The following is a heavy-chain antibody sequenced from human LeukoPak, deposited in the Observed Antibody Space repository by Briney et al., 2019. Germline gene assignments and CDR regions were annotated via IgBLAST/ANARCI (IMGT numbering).Heavy chain of an antibody. D-gene: IGHD4-17*01. CDR1: GFTFNSYA. CDR3: ATPPTVTRNY. CDR2: ISGSGGST. V-gene: IGHV3-23*01. J-gene: IGHJ4*02. Sequence: GGSLRLSCAASGFTFNSYAMTWVRQAPGKGLEWVSAISGSGGSTYYADSVKGRFTISRDNSKNTLYLQMNSLRAEDTAVYYCATPPTVTRNYWGQGTLVTVSS.